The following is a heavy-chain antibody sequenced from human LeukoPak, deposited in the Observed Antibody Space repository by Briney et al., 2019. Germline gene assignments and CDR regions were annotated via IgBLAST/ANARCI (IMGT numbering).Heavy chain of an antibody. CDR3: ARDHSSSSYGMDV. CDR1: GGSISSGDYY. D-gene: IGHD6-13*01. CDR2: IYYSGST. Sequence: SQTLSLTCTVSGGSISSGDYYWSWIRQPPGKGLEWIGYIYYSGSTYHNPSLKSRVTISVDRSKNQFSLKLSSVTAADTAVYYCARDHSSSSYGMDVWGQGTTVTVSS. J-gene: IGHJ6*02. V-gene: IGHV4-30-4*01.